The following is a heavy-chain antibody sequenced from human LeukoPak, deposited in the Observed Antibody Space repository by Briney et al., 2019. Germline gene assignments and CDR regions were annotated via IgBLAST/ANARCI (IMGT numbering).Heavy chain of an antibody. Sequence: PGGSLRLSCAASGFTFTDYYMSWIRQAPGKGLEWISYISSSGSTKYHADSVKGRFTISRDNAKNSLYLQMNSLRAEDTAVYYCARVRGSLAFDYCGQGTLVTVSS. J-gene: IGHJ4*02. CDR1: GFTFTDYY. CDR3: ARVRGSLAFDY. CDR2: ISSSGSTK. V-gene: IGHV3-11*04. D-gene: IGHD1-26*01.